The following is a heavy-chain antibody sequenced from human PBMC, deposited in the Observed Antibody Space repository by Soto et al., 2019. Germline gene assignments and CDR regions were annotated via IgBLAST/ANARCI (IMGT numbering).Heavy chain of an antibody. Sequence: EVQLLESGGGLVQPGGSLRLACAASGFTVKNYGMNWVRQAPGKGLVWVSAISGGGDTTSYADSVNGRFTVSRDGSKNTLYLQMNSLRAEDTAVYYCAKGRGGSGSLTPSVDFWGQGTLVTVAS. CDR3: AKGRGGSGSLTPSVDF. D-gene: IGHD3-10*01. CDR2: ISGGGDTT. CDR1: GFTVKNYG. J-gene: IGHJ4*02. V-gene: IGHV3-23*01.